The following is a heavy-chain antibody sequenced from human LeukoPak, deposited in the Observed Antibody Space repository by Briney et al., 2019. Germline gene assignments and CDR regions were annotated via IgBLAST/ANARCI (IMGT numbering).Heavy chain of an antibody. V-gene: IGHV3-30*04. CDR3: ARDSGAFSNYVNVY. CDR2: ISYDGSDK. CDR1: GFTFSSYA. D-gene: IGHD4-11*01. Sequence: GGSLRLSCAASGFTFSSYAMHWVRQAPGKGLEWVTLISYDGSDKYYADSVKGRFTISRDNSENTLYLQMNSLRAEDTAVYFCARDSGAFSNYVNVYWGQGTLVSVSS. J-gene: IGHJ4*02.